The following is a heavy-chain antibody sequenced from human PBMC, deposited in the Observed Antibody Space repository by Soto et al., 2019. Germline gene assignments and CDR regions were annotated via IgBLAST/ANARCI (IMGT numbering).Heavy chain of an antibody. D-gene: IGHD3-10*01. CDR2: IYYSGST. V-gene: IGHV4-39*01. CDR3: IQRYYYGSGMPS. J-gene: IGHJ4*02. CDR1: GGSISSSSYY. Sequence: QLQLQESGPGLVKPSETLSLTCTVSGGSISSSSYYWGWIRQPPGKGLEWIGSIYYSGSTYYNPSLKSRVTISVDTSKNQFSLKLSSVTAADTAVYYCIQRYYYGSGMPSWGQGTLVTVSS.